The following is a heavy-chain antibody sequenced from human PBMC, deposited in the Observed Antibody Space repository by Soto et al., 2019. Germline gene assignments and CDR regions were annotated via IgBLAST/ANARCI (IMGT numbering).Heavy chain of an antibody. CDR2: IIPIFGTA. D-gene: IGHD5-12*01. J-gene: IGHJ4*02. CDR1: GGTFSSYA. CDR3: ARPVEMATISRSYLFY. Sequence: ASVKVSCKASGGTFSSYAINWVRQAPGQGLEWMGGIIPIFGTANYAQKFQGRVTITADESTSTAYMELSSLRSEDTAVYYCARPVEMATISRSYLFYWGQGTLVTVSS. V-gene: IGHV1-69*13.